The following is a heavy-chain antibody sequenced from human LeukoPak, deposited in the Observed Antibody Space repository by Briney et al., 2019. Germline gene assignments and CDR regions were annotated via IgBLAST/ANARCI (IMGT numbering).Heavy chain of an antibody. D-gene: IGHD3-22*01. CDR1: GFTFSTYA. CDR3: AKDRRYYDSGGYYGYFDY. Sequence: GGSLRLSCAASGFTFSTYAMHWVRQAPGKGLEWVAIISYDGNNKYYADSVKGRFTISRDNSKNTLYLQMNSLRAEDTAVYYCAKDRRYYDSGGYYGYFDYWGQGTLVTVSS. J-gene: IGHJ4*02. V-gene: IGHV3-30*18. CDR2: ISYDGNNK.